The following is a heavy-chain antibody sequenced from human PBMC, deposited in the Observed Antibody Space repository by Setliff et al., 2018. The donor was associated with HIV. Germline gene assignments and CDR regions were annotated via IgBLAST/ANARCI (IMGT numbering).Heavy chain of an antibody. CDR2: IDWDDDK. D-gene: IGHD3-22*01. CDR3: ARTYKNDSSDYRFDF. Sequence: SGPTLVNPTQTLTLTCTFSGFSLTTSGMCISWVRQSPGKAPEWLGRIDWDDDKFYSTSLKTSLTISKDTSKNQVGLTMTNMDPVDTATYYCARTYKNDSSDYRFDFWGPGTRFTVSS. V-gene: IGHV2-70*17. J-gene: IGHJ4*02. CDR1: GFSLTTSGMC.